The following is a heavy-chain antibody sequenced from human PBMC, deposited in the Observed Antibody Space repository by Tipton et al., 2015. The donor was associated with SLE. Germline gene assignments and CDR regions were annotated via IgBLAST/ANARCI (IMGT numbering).Heavy chain of an antibody. CDR2: INHSGST. J-gene: IGHJ5*02. V-gene: IGHV4-34*01. CDR1: GGSISSHY. CDR3: ARVDYGDYLDWFDP. Sequence: TLSLTCTVSGGSISSHYWSWIRQPPGKGLEWIGEINHSGSTNYNPSLKSRVTISVDTSKNQFSLKLSSVTAADTAVYYCARVDYGDYLDWFDPWGQGTLVTVSS. D-gene: IGHD4-17*01.